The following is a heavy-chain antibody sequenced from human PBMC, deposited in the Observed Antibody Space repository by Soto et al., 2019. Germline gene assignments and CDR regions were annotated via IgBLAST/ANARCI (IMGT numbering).Heavy chain of an antibody. CDR3: ARHHVRGRTIAGAAEF. CDR1: GKSLSGYY. J-gene: IGHJ4*02. Sequence: QVQLQQWGAGLLKPSETLSLTCAVYGKSLSGYYWSWIRQPPGKALEWIGEINHSGNTNCNPSLKSRVTISVDTSKNQLFLNLSSVTAADTAMYYCARHHVRGRTIAGAAEFWGQGTLVTVSS. V-gene: IGHV4-34*01. CDR2: INHSGNT. D-gene: IGHD1-26*01.